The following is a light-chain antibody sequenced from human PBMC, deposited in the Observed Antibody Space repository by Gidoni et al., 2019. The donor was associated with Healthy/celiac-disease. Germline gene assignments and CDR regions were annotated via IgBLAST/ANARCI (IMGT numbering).Light chain of an antibody. J-gene: IGKJ2*01. CDR3: QQYGSSYT. V-gene: IGKV3-20*01. Sequence: EIVLTQSTGTLSLSPGERATPSCRASQSVSISYLAWYQQKPGQAPRLLIYVASIRATGIPDRFSGSWSGTDFPLTISRLEPEDFAVYYCQQYGSSYTFGQWTKLEIK. CDR2: VAS. CDR1: QSVSISY.